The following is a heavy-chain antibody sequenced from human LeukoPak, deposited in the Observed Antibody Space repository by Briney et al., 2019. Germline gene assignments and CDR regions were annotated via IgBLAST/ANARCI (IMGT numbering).Heavy chain of an antibody. V-gene: IGHV1-2*06. CDR2: INPNSGGT. CDR3: ARVGYYESSGYYEY. Sequence: ALVKVSCKASGYTLTDYYMHWVRQAPGQGLEWMGRINPNSGGTNYAQKFQGRVTMTRDTSISTVYMELSRLRSDDTAVYYCARVGYYESSGYYEYWGQGTLVTVSS. D-gene: IGHD3-22*01. J-gene: IGHJ4*02. CDR1: GYTLTDYY.